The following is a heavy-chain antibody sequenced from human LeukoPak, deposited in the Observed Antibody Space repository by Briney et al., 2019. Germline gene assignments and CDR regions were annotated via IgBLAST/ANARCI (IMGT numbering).Heavy chain of an antibody. CDR1: GYTFTGYY. V-gene: IGHV1-2*06. CDR3: ARDPEYCTNGVCYIEGY. J-gene: IGHJ4*02. CDR2: INPNSGGT. D-gene: IGHD2-8*01. Sequence: ASVKVSCKASGYTFTGYYMHLVRQAPGQGLEWMGRINPNSGGTNYAQKFQGRVTMTRDTSISTAYMELSRLRSDDTAVYYCARDPEYCTNGVCYIEGYWGQGTLVTVSS.